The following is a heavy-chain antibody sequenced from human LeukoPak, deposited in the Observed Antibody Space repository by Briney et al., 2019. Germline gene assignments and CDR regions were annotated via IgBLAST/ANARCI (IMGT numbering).Heavy chain of an antibody. CDR3: APDLSFRVVVVGGRTPY. CDR1: GYTFIYYY. J-gene: IGHJ4*02. Sequence: ASVKISCKASGYTFIYYYIHWVQQAPGKGLEWMGRVDPEDGETIYAEKFQGRVTITADTSTDTAYMELSSLRSEDTAVYYCAPDLSFRVVVVGGRTPYWGQGTLVTVSS. CDR2: VDPEDGET. V-gene: IGHV1-69-2*01. D-gene: IGHD2-15*01.